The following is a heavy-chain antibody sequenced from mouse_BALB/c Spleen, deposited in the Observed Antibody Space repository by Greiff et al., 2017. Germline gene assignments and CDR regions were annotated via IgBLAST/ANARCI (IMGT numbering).Heavy chain of an antibody. CDR3: ARSGDLFAY. D-gene: IGHD3-1*01. Sequence: QVQLQQSGAELARPGASVKMSCKASGYTFTSYTMHWVKQRPGQGLEWIGYINPSTGYTEYNQKFKDKATLTADKSSSTAYMQLSSLTSEDSAVYYCARSGDLFAYWGQGTLVTVSA. CDR2: INPSTGYT. CDR1: GYTFTSYT. J-gene: IGHJ3*01. V-gene: IGHV1-4*01.